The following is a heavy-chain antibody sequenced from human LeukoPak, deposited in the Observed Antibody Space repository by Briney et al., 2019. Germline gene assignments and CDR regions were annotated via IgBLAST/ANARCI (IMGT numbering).Heavy chain of an antibody. J-gene: IGHJ5*02. Sequence: SVKVSCKASGGTFSSYAISWVRQAPGQGLEWMGGIIPIFGTANYAQKLQGRVTMTTDTSTSTAYMELRSLRSDDTAVHYCARDLYDYVWGSYRYMSWFDPWGQGTLVTVSS. CDR1: GGTFSSYA. V-gene: IGHV1-69*05. D-gene: IGHD3-16*02. CDR2: IIPIFGTA. CDR3: ARDLYDYVWGSYRYMSWFDP.